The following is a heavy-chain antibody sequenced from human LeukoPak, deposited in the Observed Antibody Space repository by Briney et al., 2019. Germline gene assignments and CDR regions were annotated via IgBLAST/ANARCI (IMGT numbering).Heavy chain of an antibody. J-gene: IGHJ4*02. CDR3: ASQYSSSVDY. V-gene: IGHV3-21*01. D-gene: IGHD6-6*01. Sequence: GGSLRLSCAASGFTFSSYGMNWVRQAPGKGLEWVSSISSSSSYIYYADSVQGRFTITRDNAKNSLYLQMNSLRAEDTAVYYCASQYSSSVDYWGQGTLVTVSS. CDR2: ISSSSSYI. CDR1: GFTFSSYG.